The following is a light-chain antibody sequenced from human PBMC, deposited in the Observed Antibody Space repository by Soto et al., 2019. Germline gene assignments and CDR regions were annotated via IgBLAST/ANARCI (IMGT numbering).Light chain of an antibody. J-gene: IGLJ2*01. Sequence: QSVLTQPRSVSGSPGQSVTISCTGTSSDVGNYNYVSWYRHHPGKAPKVMIYDVSKRPSGVPDRFSGSKSGNTASLTVSGLQAEDEADYYCSSYVCTYGVLFGGGTKLTVL. V-gene: IGLV2-11*01. CDR1: SSDVGNYNY. CDR2: DVS. CDR3: SSYVCTYGVL.